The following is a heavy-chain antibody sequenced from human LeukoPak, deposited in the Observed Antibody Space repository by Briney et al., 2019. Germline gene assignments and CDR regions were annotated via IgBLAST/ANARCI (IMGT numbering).Heavy chain of an antibody. CDR2: INPSGGST. J-gene: IGHJ4*02. Sequence: GASVKVSCKASGYTFTSYYMHWVRQAPGQGLEWMGIINPSGGSTSYAQKFQGRVTMTRDTSTSTVYMELSSLRSEDTAVYYCARGPITMVRGVITRQYYFDYWGQGTLVTVSS. CDR3: ARGPITMVRGVITRQYYFDY. CDR1: GYTFTSYY. D-gene: IGHD3-10*01. V-gene: IGHV1-46*01.